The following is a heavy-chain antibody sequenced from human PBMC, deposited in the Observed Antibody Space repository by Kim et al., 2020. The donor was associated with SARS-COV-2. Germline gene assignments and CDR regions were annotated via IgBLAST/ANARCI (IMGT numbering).Heavy chain of an antibody. V-gene: IGHV4-61*01. CDR2: IYYSGST. D-gene: IGHD4-4*01. J-gene: IGHJ6*02. CDR1: GGSVSSGSYY. Sequence: SETLSLTCTVSGGSVSSGSYYWSWIRQRPGKGLEWIGYIYYSGSTNYNPSLKSRVTISVDTSKNQFSLKLSSVTAADTAVYYCARIVTPGYYYYGMDGWGQGTPVTVSS. CDR3: ARIVTPGYYYYGMDG.